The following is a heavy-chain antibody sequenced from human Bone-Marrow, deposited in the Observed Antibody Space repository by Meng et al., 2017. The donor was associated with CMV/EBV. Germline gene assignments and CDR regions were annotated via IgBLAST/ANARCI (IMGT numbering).Heavy chain of an antibody. J-gene: IGHJ5*02. CDR3: ARGNSVFWSS. CDR2: IYYSGST. V-gene: IGHV4-30-4*08. CDR1: GGSVCSGSYY. D-gene: IGHD3-3*01. Sequence: LPCTVSGGSVCSGSYYWGWIRQPPGKGLEWIGYIYYSGSTYYNPSLKSRVTISVDTSKNQFSLKLSSVTAADTVVYYCARGNSVFWSSWGQGTLVTVSS.